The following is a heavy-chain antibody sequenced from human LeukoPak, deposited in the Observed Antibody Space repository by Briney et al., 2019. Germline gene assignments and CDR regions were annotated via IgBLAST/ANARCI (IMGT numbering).Heavy chain of an antibody. D-gene: IGHD1-7*01. Sequence: GGSLRLSCAASGFTFDDYGMSWVRQAPGKGLEWVANIKQDGSEKYYVDSVKGRFTISRDNAKNSLYLQMNSLRAEDTAVYYCARMNYVSSGWGAPFDYWGQGTLVTVSS. V-gene: IGHV3-7*01. CDR3: ARMNYVSSGWGAPFDY. CDR1: GFTFDDYG. J-gene: IGHJ4*02. CDR2: IKQDGSEK.